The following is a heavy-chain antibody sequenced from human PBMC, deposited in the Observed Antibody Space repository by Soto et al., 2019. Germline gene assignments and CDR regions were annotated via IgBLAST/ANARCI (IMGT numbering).Heavy chain of an antibody. D-gene: IGHD2-21*02. V-gene: IGHV1-18*04. CDR3: ARDRVTVVTPGGAFDI. Sequence: GASVKVSCKASGYTFTSYGISWVRQAPGQGLEWMGWISAYNGNTNYAQKLQGRVTMTTDTSTSTAYMELRSLRSDDTAVYYCARDRVTVVTPGGAFDIWGQGTMVTVSS. CDR2: ISAYNGNT. J-gene: IGHJ3*02. CDR1: GYTFTSYG.